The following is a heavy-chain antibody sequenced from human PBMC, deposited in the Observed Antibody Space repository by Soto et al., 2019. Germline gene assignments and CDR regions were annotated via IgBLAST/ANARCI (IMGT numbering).Heavy chain of an antibody. CDR1: GFTFSSYS. V-gene: IGHV3-48*01. CDR3: SRDDVLCDGGRCYGIPLDV. Sequence: GGSLRLSCAASGFTFSSYSMNWVRQAPGKGLEWVSYISSSSSTIYYVDSVKGRFTISRDNDKNTLHLQMNSLRVEDTAVYYWSRDDVLCDGGRCYGIPLDVWGKGTTVTVSS. CDR2: ISSSSSTI. D-gene: IGHD2-15*01. J-gene: IGHJ6*04.